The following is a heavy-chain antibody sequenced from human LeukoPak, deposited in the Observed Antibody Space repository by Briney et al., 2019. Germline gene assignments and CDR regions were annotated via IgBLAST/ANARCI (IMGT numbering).Heavy chain of an antibody. J-gene: IGHJ4*02. CDR1: GFTFSSYA. V-gene: IGHV3-23*01. CDR2: ISGSGGST. D-gene: IGHD3-10*01. Sequence: PGGSLRLSCAASGFTFSSYAVSWVRQAPGKGLEWVSAISGSGGSTYYADSVKGRFTISRDNSKNTLYLQMNSLRAEDTAVYYCARGRITALPWPRPVLDYVDYWGQGTLVTVSS. CDR3: ARGRITALPWPRPVLDYVDY.